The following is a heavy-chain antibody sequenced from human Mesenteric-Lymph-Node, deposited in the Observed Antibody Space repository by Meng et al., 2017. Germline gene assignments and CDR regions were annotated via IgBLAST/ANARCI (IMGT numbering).Heavy chain of an antibody. CDR2: IYHGVNI. Sequence: QLQLQESGSGLVRPSQTLSLTCAVSCDSITSGDYSWTWIRPPPEKGLEWIGYIYHGVNIYYTPSLRSRVTISVDKSRNQFSLKLTSVSAADTAVYYCVRDTRRGGGWFDPWGQGTLVTVSS. CDR1: CDSITSGDYS. D-gene: IGHD3-10*01. V-gene: IGHV4-30-2*01. J-gene: IGHJ5*02. CDR3: VRDTRRGGGWFDP.